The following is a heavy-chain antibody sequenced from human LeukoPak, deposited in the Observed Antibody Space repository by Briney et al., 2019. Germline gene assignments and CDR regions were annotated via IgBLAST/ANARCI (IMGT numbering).Heavy chain of an antibody. Sequence: SETLSLTCTVFGGSIRSSSYYWGWIRQPPGKGLEWIGSMYYSGSTYYKPSLKSRVTISVDTSKNQFSLKLSSVTAADTAVYYCARDLYSSRTNDAFAIWGQGTMVTVSS. J-gene: IGHJ3*02. CDR1: GGSIRSSSYY. CDR3: ARDLYSSRTNDAFAI. V-gene: IGHV4-39*07. D-gene: IGHD6-13*01. CDR2: MYYSGST.